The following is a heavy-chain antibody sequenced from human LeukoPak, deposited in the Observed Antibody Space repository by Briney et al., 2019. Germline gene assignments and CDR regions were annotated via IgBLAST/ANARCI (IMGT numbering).Heavy chain of an antibody. CDR3: ARDHYDFWSGYPPMDV. D-gene: IGHD3-3*01. Sequence: GGSLRLSCAASGFTFSSYSMNWVRQAPGKGLEWVSSISSSSSYIYYADSVKGRFTISRDNAKNSLYLQMNSLRAEDTAVYYCARDHYDFWSGYPPMDVWDKGTTVTVSS. CDR1: GFTFSSYS. CDR2: ISSSSSYI. V-gene: IGHV3-21*01. J-gene: IGHJ6*03.